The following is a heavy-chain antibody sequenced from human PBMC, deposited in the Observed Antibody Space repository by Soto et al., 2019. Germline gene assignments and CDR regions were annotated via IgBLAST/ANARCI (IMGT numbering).Heavy chain of an antibody. J-gene: IGHJ2*01. CDR1: GFTFRSYS. CDR3: ARERDSSYWSFDL. Sequence: EVQLVESGGGLVQPGGSLRLSCAASGFTFRSYSMNWVRQAPGKGLEWVSYMSTSSSNKDYADSVKGRFTISRDNAKNSLYLQMNSLRAEDTAVYYCARERDSSYWSFDLWGRGTLVTVSS. V-gene: IGHV3-48*01. D-gene: IGHD6-13*01. CDR2: MSTSSSNK.